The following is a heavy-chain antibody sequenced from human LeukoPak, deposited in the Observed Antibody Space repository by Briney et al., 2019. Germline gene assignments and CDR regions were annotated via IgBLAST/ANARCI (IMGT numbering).Heavy chain of an antibody. V-gene: IGHV3-21*01. CDR1: GFTFSTYG. CDR2: ISSSSSYI. CDR3: ARGPSGYHNT. D-gene: IGHD5-12*01. Sequence: GGTLRLSCATSGFTFSTYGMSWVRQAPGKGLEWVSSISSSSSYIYYADSVKGRFTISRDNSKNTLYLQMNSLRAEDTAVYYCARGPSGYHNTGGQGTLVTVSS. J-gene: IGHJ4*02.